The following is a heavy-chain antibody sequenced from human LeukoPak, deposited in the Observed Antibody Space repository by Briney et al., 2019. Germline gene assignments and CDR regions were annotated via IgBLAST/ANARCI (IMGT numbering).Heavy chain of an antibody. CDR1: GYTFTSYD. CDR3: ATRRVTLYPGGMDV. D-gene: IGHD1-14*01. J-gene: IGHJ6*02. Sequence: ASVKVSCKASGYTFTSYDINWVRQATGQGLEWMGWMNPNSGNTGYAQKFQGRVTMTRNTSISTAYMELSSLRSEDTAVYYCATRRVTLYPGGMDVWGQGTRSPSP. CDR2: MNPNSGNT. V-gene: IGHV1-8*01.